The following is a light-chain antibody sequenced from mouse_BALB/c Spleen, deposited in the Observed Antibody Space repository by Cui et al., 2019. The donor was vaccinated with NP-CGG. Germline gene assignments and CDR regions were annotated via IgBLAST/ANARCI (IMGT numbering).Light chain of an antibody. J-gene: IGLJ1*01. CDR1: TGAVTTSNY. CDR3: TLWYSNHWV. Sequence: HAVFTHECALTISPGETVTLTCRSSTGAVTTSNYANWVQEKPDHLFTGLIGGTNNRAPGVPARFSGSLIGDKAALTITGAQTEDEAIYFCTLWYSNHWVFGGGTKLTVL. V-gene: IGLV1*01. CDR2: GTN.